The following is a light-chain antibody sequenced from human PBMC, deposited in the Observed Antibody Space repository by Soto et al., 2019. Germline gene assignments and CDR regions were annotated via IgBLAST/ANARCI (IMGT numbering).Light chain of an antibody. CDR2: GAS. Sequence: EIVMTQSPATLSVSPGERATLSCRASQSVSSNLAWYQQKPGQAPRLLIYGASTRATGIPARFSGSGSGTEFTLTISGLQSEDFAVYYCQQYNNWPRTFGQGTKLEIK. CDR3: QQYNNWPRT. V-gene: IGKV3-15*01. CDR1: QSVSSN. J-gene: IGKJ2*01.